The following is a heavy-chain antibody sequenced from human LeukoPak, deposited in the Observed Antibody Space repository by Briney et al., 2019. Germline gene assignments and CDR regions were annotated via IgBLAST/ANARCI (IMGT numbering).Heavy chain of an antibody. V-gene: IGHV3-48*03. CDR2: ISTGGSTI. J-gene: IGHJ5*02. CDR3: ARAGCSGSSCPYRNWFDP. Sequence: GSLRLSCAASGFTFSSYEVNWVRQAPGKGLEWVSYISTGGSTIYYADSVKGRFTISRDNAKNSLYLQMNSLRAEDTAVYYCARAGCSGSSCPYRNWFDPWGQGTLVTVSS. D-gene: IGHD2-2*01. CDR1: GFTFSSYE.